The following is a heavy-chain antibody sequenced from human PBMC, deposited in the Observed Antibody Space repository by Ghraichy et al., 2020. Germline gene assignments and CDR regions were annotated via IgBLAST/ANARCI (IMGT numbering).Heavy chain of an antibody. CDR1: GFAYSSYW. Sequence: GGSLRLSCAASGFAYSSYWMNRVRQAPGKGLEWVAYIKYDGSAEYYVDSVKGRFGISRDNAKNSLFLQMNSLRAEDTAVYYCARGWGRFDYWGQGTLVTVSS. CDR3: ARGWGRFDY. D-gene: IGHD2-21*02. V-gene: IGHV3-7*01. J-gene: IGHJ4*02. CDR2: IKYDGSAE.